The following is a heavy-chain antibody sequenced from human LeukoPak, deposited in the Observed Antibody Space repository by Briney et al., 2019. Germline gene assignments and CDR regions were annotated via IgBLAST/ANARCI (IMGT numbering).Heavy chain of an antibody. Sequence: GGSLRLSCAASGFTFSSYSMNWVRQAPGKGLEWVSSISSSSSYIYYADSVKGRFTISRDTAKNSLYLQMNSLRAEDTAVYYCARDRITMVRGLPRFDPWGQGTLVTVSS. V-gene: IGHV3-21*01. J-gene: IGHJ5*02. CDR3: ARDRITMVRGLPRFDP. CDR2: ISSSSSYI. CDR1: GFTFSSYS. D-gene: IGHD3-10*01.